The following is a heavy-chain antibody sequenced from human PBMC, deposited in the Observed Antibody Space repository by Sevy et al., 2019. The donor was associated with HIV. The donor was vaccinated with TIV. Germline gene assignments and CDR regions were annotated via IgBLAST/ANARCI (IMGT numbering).Heavy chain of an antibody. CDR1: EFTFSSYA. J-gene: IGHJ6*02. CDR3: ANGFCSGGTCPRDYYYYGMDV. D-gene: IGHD2-15*01. V-gene: IGHV3-23*01. CDR2: ISGSGRYT. Sequence: GGSLRLSCAASEFTFSSYAMSWVRQAPGKGLEWVPSISGSGRYTYYADSVEGRFTISRDNSKNTLYVQMNSLRAEDTAVYYCANGFCSGGTCPRDYYYYGMDVWGQGTTVTVSS.